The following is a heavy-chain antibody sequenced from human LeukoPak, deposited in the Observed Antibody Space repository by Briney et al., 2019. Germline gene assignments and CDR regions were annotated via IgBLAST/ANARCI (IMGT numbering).Heavy chain of an antibody. V-gene: IGHV3-74*01. J-gene: IGHJ4*02. CDR2: INIDDTST. CDR1: GFTFSRYW. CDR3: AGIAATATHIDY. Sequence: GGSLRLSCAASGFTFSRYWMHWDRQAPGKGLVWVSRINIDDTSTSYADSVKGRFTISRDNAKNTLYLQMNSLRAEDTAVYYCAGIAATATHIDYWGQGTLVTVSS. D-gene: IGHD6-13*01.